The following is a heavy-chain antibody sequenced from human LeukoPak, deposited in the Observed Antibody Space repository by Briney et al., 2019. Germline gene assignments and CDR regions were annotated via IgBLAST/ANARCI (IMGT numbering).Heavy chain of an antibody. Sequence: GGSLRLSCAASGFTFSSYAMHWVRQAPGKGLEWVAVISYDGSNKYYADSVKGRFTISRDNSKNTLYLQMNSLRAEDTAVYYCARSQLSAAAGIAWFDPWGQGTPVTVSS. J-gene: IGHJ5*02. CDR1: GFTFSSYA. V-gene: IGHV3-30-3*01. CDR3: ARSQLSAAAGIAWFDP. CDR2: ISYDGSNK. D-gene: IGHD6-13*01.